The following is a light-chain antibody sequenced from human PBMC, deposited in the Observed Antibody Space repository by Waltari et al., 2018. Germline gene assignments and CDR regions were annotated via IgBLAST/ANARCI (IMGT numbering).Light chain of an antibody. CDR3: QTHDSTLYVYV. Sequence: QSVLTQPPSVSGAPGQRVTIPCTGLSSNLGAGYAVHRYQHLPGTHPKLLPYDKTHRPSRVPDRFSGSKSGTSASLAITGLQAEDEADNYCQTHDSTLYVYVFGSGTMVTVL. CDR2: DKT. CDR1: SSNLGAGYA. J-gene: IGLJ1*01. V-gene: IGLV1-40*01.